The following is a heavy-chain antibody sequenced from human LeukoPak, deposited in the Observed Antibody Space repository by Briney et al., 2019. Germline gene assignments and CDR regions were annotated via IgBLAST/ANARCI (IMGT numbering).Heavy chain of an antibody. V-gene: IGHV5-51*01. J-gene: IGHJ5*02. CDR3: ARSRYRGNQFDQ. CDR1: GYSFTTYW. CDR2: IYPGDSDT. D-gene: IGHD5-12*01. Sequence: GESLKISCKASGYSFTTYWIGWVRQMPGKGLEWMGIIYPGDSDTRYSPSFQGQVTISADKSISTAYLQWSSLTASDIAMYYCARSRYRGNQFDQWGQGTLVTVSS.